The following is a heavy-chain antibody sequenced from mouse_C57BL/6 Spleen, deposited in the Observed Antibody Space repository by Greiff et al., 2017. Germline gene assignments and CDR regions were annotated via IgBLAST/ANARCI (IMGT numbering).Heavy chain of an antibody. CDR3: TTNGRDYYAMDY. V-gene: IGHV14-4*01. J-gene: IGHJ4*01. Sequence: VHVKQSGAELVRPGASVKLSCTASGFNIKDDYMHWVKQRPEQGLEWIGWIDPENGDTAYASKFQGKATITADTSSNTAYLQLSSLTSEDTAVYYCTTNGRDYYAMDYGGQGTSVTVSS. CDR1: GFNIKDDY. CDR2: IDPENGDT. D-gene: IGHD1-1*01.